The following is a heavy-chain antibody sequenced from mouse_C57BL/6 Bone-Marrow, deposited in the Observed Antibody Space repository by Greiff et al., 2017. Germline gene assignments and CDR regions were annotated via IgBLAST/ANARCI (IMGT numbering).Heavy chain of an antibody. CDR1: GYTFTSYW. Sequence: EVQLQQSGTVLARPGASVKMSCKTSGYTFTSYWMHWVKQRPGQGLEWIGAIYPGNSDTSYNQKFKGKAKLTAVTSASTAYMELSSLTNEDSAVYYCTRPSLSGGSSLYAMDYWGQGTSGTVSS. D-gene: IGHD1-1*01. V-gene: IGHV1-5*01. CDR3: TRPSLSGGSSLYAMDY. J-gene: IGHJ4*01. CDR2: IYPGNSDT.